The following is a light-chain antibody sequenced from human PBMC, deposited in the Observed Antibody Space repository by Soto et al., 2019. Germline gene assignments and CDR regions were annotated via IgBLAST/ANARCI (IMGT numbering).Light chain of an antibody. CDR1: QSVSSN. CDR2: GAS. CDR3: QQYTTWSLT. V-gene: IGKV3-15*01. Sequence: EIVMTQSPATLSVSPGERATLSCRASQSVSSNLAWYQQKPDQAPRLLIYGASTRATGGPARFSGSGSGTEFTLTIRSLQSEDFAVYYSQQYTTWSLTFGGGTKVEIK. J-gene: IGKJ4*01.